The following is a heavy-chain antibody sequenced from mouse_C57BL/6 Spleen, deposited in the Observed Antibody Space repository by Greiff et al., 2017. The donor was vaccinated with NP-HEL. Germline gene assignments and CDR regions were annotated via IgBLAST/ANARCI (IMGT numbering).Heavy chain of an antibody. D-gene: IGHD2-10*02. J-gene: IGHJ4*01. V-gene: IGHV10-3*01. CDR2: IRSKSSNYAT. CDR3: VSGYGNYYAMDY. CDR1: GFTFNTYA. Sequence: EVQRVESGGGLVQPKGSLKLSCAASGFTFNTYAMHWVRQAPGKGLEWVARIRSKSSNYATYYAVSVKDRFTISRNDSQSMLYLQMNNLKTEDTAMYYCVSGYGNYYAMDYWGQGTSVTVSS.